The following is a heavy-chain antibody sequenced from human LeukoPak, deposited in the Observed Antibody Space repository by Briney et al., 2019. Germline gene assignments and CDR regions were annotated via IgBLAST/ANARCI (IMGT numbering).Heavy chain of an antibody. Sequence: PGRSLRLSCVASGFIFSDHPFHWVRQSPDKGLEWVALIGSDGTKKYYAGSVQGRFTVSRENSKNTLFLQMNTLRADDTAVYFCARQMTSTRLFDSWGQGTLVTVSS. CDR2: IGSDGTKK. J-gene: IGHJ4*02. CDR1: GFIFSDHP. D-gene: IGHD5/OR15-5a*01. CDR3: ARQMTSTRLFDS. V-gene: IGHV3-30*04.